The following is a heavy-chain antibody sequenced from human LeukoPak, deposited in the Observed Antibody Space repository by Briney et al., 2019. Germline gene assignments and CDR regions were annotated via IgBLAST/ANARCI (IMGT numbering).Heavy chain of an antibody. Sequence: PGGSLRLSCAASGXTFSSYWMHWVRQAPGKGLVWVSRINPDGSGTTYADSVQGRFTISRDNAKNTLYLQMNSLRAEDTAVYYCAKGVSSWCYFDYWGQGTLVTVSS. D-gene: IGHD6-13*01. CDR3: AKGVSSWCYFDY. CDR2: INPDGSGT. CDR1: GXTFSSYW. V-gene: IGHV3-74*01. J-gene: IGHJ4*02.